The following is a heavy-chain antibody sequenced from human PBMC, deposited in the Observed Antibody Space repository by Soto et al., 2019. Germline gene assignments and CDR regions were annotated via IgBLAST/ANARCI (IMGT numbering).Heavy chain of an antibody. CDR2: IRSKANSYAT. V-gene: IGHV3-73*01. CDR1: GFTFSSYA. Sequence: PVGSLRLSCAASGFTFSSYAMSWVRQASGKGLEWVGRIRSKANSYATAYAASVKGRFTISRDDSKNTAYLQMNSLKTEDTAVYYCTSLPWQQLVSYWGQGTLVTVSS. CDR3: TSLPWQQLVSY. J-gene: IGHJ4*02. D-gene: IGHD6-13*01.